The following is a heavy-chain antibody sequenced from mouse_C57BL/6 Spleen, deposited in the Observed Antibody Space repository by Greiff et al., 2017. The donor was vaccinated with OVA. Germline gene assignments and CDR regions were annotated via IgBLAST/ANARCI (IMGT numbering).Heavy chain of an antibody. D-gene: IGHD3-2*02. V-gene: IGHV14-2*01. J-gene: IGHJ2*01. Sequence: EVQLQQSGAELVKPGASVKLSCTASGYTITDYYMNWVKQRPEQGLEWIGRIDPEDGDTKYAPKFQGKATLTADTSSNTAYLQLSSLSSEDTAVYYCASTAQGYFDYWGQGTTLTVSS. CDR2: IDPEDGDT. CDR1: GYTITDYY. CDR3: ASTAQGYFDY.